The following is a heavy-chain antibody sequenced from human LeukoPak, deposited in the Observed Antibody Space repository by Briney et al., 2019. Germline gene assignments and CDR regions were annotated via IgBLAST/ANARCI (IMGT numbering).Heavy chain of an antibody. CDR2: ISGSGGST. Sequence: GGSLRLSCVASGFTFSSYAMTWVRQAPGKGLEWVSAISGSGGSTYYADSVKGRFTISRDNAKNTLYLQMNSLRAEDTAVYYCARDYPSWREYSYALGDYWGQGTLVTVSS. D-gene: IGHD5-18*01. J-gene: IGHJ4*02. CDR3: ARDYPSWREYSYALGDY. CDR1: GFTFSSYA. V-gene: IGHV3-23*01.